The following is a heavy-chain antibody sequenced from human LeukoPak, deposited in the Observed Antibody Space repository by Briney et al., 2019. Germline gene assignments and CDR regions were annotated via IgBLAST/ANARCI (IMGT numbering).Heavy chain of an antibody. D-gene: IGHD3-10*01. V-gene: IGHV3-66*01. CDR2: IYSGGST. CDR1: GFTVSSNY. Sequence: PGGSLRLSCAASGFTVSSNYMSWVRQAPGKGLEWVSVIYSGGSTYYADSVKGRFTISRDNSKNTLHLQMNSLRAEDTAVHYCTLYGSGSYYRYWGQGTLVTVSS. CDR3: TLYGSGSYYRY. J-gene: IGHJ4*02.